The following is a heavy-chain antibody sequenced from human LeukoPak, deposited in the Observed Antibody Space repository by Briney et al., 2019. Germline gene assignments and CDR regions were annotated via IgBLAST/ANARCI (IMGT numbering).Heavy chain of an antibody. J-gene: IGHJ5*02. Sequence: ASVKVSCKASGGTFSSYAISWVRQAPGQGHEWMGSIIPIFGTANYAQKSQGRVTITADKSTSTAYMELSSLRSEDTAVYYCARTNSITIFGVVTRLNGWFDPWGQGTLVTVSS. V-gene: IGHV1-69*06. D-gene: IGHD3-3*01. CDR2: IIPIFGTA. CDR3: ARTNSITIFGVVTRLNGWFDP. CDR1: GGTFSSYA.